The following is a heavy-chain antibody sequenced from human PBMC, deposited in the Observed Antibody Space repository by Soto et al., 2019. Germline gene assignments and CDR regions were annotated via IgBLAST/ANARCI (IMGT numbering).Heavy chain of an antibody. J-gene: IGHJ2*01. Sequence: ASVKVSCKVSGYILTDLSIHWVRQAPGKGLEWMGGFDPEHGKTIYAQKFQGRVAMTEDTSTYTAYMEVNSLRSEDTAVYYCARKKGFIRELSYIDLRGRGTLVTVS. V-gene: IGHV1-24*01. D-gene: IGHD1-26*01. CDR3: ARKKGFIRELSYIDL. CDR2: FDPEHGKT. CDR1: GYILTDLS.